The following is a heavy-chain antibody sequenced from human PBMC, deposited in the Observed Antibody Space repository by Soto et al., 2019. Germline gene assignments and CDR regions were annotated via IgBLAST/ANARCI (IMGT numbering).Heavy chain of an antibody. J-gene: IGHJ4*02. CDR3: ARGRKAVAGTIYFDY. CDR2: IYSGGST. V-gene: IGHV3-53*01. CDR1: GFTVSSNY. Sequence: PGGSLRLSCAASGFTVSSNYMSWVRQAPGKGLEWVSVIYSGGSTYYADSVKGRFTISRDNSKNTLYLQMNSLRAEDTAVYYCARGRKAVAGTIYFDYWGQGTLVTVSS. D-gene: IGHD6-19*01.